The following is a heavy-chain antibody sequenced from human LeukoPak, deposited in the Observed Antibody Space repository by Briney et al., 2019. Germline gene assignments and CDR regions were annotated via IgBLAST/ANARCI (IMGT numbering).Heavy chain of an antibody. CDR2: IYHSGST. CDR1: GGSISSGGYY. J-gene: IGHJ4*02. D-gene: IGHD6-13*01. Sequence: SETLSLTCTVSGGSISSGGYYWSWIRQPPGKGLEWIGYIYHSGSTYYNPSLKSRVTISVDRSKNQFSLKLSSVTAADTAVYYCARVSSYDRATIDYWGQGTLVTVSS. CDR3: ARVSSYDRATIDY. V-gene: IGHV4-30-2*01.